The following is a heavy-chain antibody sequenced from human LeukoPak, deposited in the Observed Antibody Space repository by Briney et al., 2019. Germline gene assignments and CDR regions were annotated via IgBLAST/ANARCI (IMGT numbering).Heavy chain of an antibody. D-gene: IGHD3-10*01. CDR1: GGSISSYY. V-gene: IGHV4-4*07. J-gene: IGHJ6*03. CDR2: IYTSGST. Sequence: SETLSLTCTVSGGSISSYYWSWIRQPAGKGLEWIGRIYTSGSTNYNPSLKSRVTMSVDTSKNQFSLKLSSVTAADTAVYYCARETYYYGSGSYYADYYYYMDVWGKGTTVTISS. CDR3: ARETYYYGSGSYYADYYYYMDV.